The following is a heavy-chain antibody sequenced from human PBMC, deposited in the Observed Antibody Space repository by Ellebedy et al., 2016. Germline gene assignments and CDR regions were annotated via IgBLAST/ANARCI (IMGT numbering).Heavy chain of an antibody. V-gene: IGHV3-30*03. CDR3: VRLLGVGAFDI. Sequence: GESLKISXAASGFTFSSYGMHWVRQAPGKGLEWVAVISYDGSNKYYADSVKGRFTISRDNSKNTLYLQMNSLRGEDTAMYYCVRLLGVGAFDIWGQGTMVTVAP. J-gene: IGHJ3*02. CDR1: GFTFSSYG. D-gene: IGHD3-3*01. CDR2: ISYDGSNK.